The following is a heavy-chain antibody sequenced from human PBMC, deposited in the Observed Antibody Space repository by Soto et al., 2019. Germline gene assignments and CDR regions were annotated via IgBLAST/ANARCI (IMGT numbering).Heavy chain of an antibody. D-gene: IGHD6-19*01. J-gene: IGHJ3*02. V-gene: IGHV4-34*01. CDR2: INHSGST. Sequence: SETLSLTCAVYGGSFSGYYWSWIRQPPGKGLAWIGEINHSGSTNYNPSLKSRVTISVDTSKNQFSLKLSSVTAADTAVYYCARGTVAGYDAFDIWGQGTMVTVSS. CDR3: ARGTVAGYDAFDI. CDR1: GGSFSGYY.